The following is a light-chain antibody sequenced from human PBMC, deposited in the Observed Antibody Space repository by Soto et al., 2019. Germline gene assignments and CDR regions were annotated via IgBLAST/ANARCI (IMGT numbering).Light chain of an antibody. CDR3: QSNDSSLSGFV. Sequence: QSVLTQPPSVSGAPGQRVTISCTGSGSNIGAGYDVHWYQQLPGTAPKLLIYGNFNRPSGVPDRFSGSKSGTSASLAITGLQAEDEGDDYCQSNDSSLSGFVFGTGTKLTVL. CDR2: GNF. V-gene: IGLV1-40*01. CDR1: GSNIGAGYD. J-gene: IGLJ1*01.